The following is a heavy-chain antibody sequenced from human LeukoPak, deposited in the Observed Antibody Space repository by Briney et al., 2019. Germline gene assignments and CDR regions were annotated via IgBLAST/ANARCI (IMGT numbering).Heavy chain of an antibody. Sequence: PSETLSLTCAVSGGSIRNSSFYWGWIRQPPGKGLEWIGSIYYSGSTYYNPSLKSRVTISVDTSKNQFSLKLSSVTAADTAVYYCARLSRYFDWLLSSGFDYWGQGTLVTVSS. J-gene: IGHJ4*02. V-gene: IGHV4-39*01. D-gene: IGHD3-9*01. CDR1: GGSIRNSSFY. CDR2: IYYSGST. CDR3: ARLSRYFDWLLSSGFDY.